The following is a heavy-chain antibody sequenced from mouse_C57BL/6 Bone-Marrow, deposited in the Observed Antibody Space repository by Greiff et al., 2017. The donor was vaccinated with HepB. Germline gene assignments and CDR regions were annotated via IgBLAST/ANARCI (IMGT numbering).Heavy chain of an antibody. Sequence: VKLMESGPGLVQPSQSLSITCTVSGFSLTSYGVHWVRQSPGKGLEWLGVIWSGGSTDYNAAFMSRLSITKDNSKSQVFFKMNSLQADDTAIYYCAKNCRWFIEAMDYWGQGTAVTVSS. J-gene: IGHJ4*01. CDR1: GFSLTSYG. V-gene: IGHV2-5*01. CDR3: AKNCRWFIEAMDY. D-gene: IGHD1-1*01. CDR2: IWSGGST.